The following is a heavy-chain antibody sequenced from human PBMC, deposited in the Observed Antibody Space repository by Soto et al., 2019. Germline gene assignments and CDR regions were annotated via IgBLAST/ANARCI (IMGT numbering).Heavy chain of an antibody. CDR1: GFNVSSTY. CDR3: AKELRIPVSGSYLYYGMDV. D-gene: IGHD6-13*01. CDR2: IYTGGNT. V-gene: IGHV3-53*01. Sequence: GGSLRLSCAASGFNVSSTYMIWVRQTPGKGLEWVSVIYTGGNTIYADSVKGRFTISRDNSKNTLYLQMNSLTAADTAVYYCAKELRIPVSGSYLYYGMDVWGQGTTVTVSS. J-gene: IGHJ6*02.